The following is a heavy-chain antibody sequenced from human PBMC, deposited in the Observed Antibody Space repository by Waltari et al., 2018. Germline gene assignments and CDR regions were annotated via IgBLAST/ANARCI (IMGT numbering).Heavy chain of an antibody. CDR1: GFTFSSYS. J-gene: IGHJ5*02. Sequence: EVQLVESGGGLVQPGGSLRLSCAASGFTFSSYSMNWVRQAPGKGLEWVSYISRSSSTIYYADSVKGRFTISRDNAKNSLYLQMNSLRAEDTAVYYCAREVATTAGWFDPWGQGTLVTVSS. D-gene: IGHD5-12*01. CDR3: AREVATTAGWFDP. CDR2: ISRSSSTI. V-gene: IGHV3-48*01.